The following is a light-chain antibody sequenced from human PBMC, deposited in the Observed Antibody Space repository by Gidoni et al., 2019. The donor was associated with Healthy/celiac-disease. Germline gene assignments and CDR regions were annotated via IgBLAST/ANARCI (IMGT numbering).Light chain of an antibody. CDR3: SSYTSSSTVV. V-gene: IGLV2-14*01. CDR2: EVS. J-gene: IGLJ2*01. Sequence: LTQPASVSGSPGQSITISCTGTSSDVGGYNYVSWYQQPPGKAPKLMIYEVSNRPSGVSNRFSGSKSGNTASLTISGLQAEDEADYYCSSYTSSSTVVFGGGTKLTVL. CDR1: SSDVGGYNY.